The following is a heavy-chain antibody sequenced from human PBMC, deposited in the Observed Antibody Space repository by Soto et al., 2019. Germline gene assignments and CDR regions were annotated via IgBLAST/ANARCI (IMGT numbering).Heavy chain of an antibody. CDR3: ARGGACMVNDAYDI. Sequence: GGSLRLSCAASGFTFSSYAMHWVRQAPGKGLEWVAVISYDGSNKYYADSVKGRFTISRDNSKNTLYLQMNSLRAEDTAVYYCARGGACMVNDAYDIWGQGTMDTVSS. D-gene: IGHD5-18*01. J-gene: IGHJ3*02. CDR1: GFTFSSYA. V-gene: IGHV3-30-3*01. CDR2: ISYDGSNK.